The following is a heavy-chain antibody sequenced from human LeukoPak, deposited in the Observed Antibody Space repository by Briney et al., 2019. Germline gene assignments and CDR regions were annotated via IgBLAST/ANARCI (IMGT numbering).Heavy chain of an antibody. Sequence: ASVKVSCKASGYTFTSYYMHWVRQAPGQGLEWMGVINPSDGSTTYAQKFQGRVTMTRDTSISTAYMELSRLRSDDTAVYYCARGSPRYYDSSGYRKIYYYYYGMDVWGQGTTVTVSS. V-gene: IGHV1-46*01. J-gene: IGHJ6*02. CDR1: GYTFTSYY. D-gene: IGHD3-22*01. CDR2: INPSDGST. CDR3: ARGSPRYYDSSGYRKIYYYYYGMDV.